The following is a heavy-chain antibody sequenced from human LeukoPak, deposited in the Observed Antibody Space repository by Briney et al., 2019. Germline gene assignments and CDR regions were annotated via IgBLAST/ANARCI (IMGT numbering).Heavy chain of an antibody. CDR2: ISSSSSYI. J-gene: IGHJ6*03. Sequence: GGSLRLSCAASGFTFSSYSMNWVRQAPGKGLEWVSSISSSSSYIYYADSVKGRFTISRDNAKNSLYLQMNSLRAEDTAVYYCARLGAREPPDLNMDVWGKGTTVTVSS. CDR3: ARLGAREPPDLNMDV. V-gene: IGHV3-21*01. CDR1: GFTFSSYS. D-gene: IGHD1-26*01.